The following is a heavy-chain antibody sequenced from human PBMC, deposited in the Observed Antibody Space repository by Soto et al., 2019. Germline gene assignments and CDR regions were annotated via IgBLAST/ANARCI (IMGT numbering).Heavy chain of an antibody. CDR3: STSANYYDTRRYRGYFDV. V-gene: IGHV3-15*01. CDR1: GFIFSNYA. J-gene: IGHJ2*01. D-gene: IGHD3-22*01. CDR2: IKSKSDGGTP. Sequence: GSLRLSCAASGFIFSNYAMHWVRQAPGKGLEWVAYIKSKSDGGTPDYPAPVKGRFIISRDDSKATLYLQVNNLKTEDTAVYYCSTSANYYDTRRYRGYFDVWGRGTLVTVSS.